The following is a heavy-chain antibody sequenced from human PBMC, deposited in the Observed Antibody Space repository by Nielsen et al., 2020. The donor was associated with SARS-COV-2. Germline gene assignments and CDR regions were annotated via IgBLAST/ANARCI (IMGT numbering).Heavy chain of an antibody. D-gene: IGHD4-23*01. CDR1: GFIFSGYG. J-gene: IGHJ6*02. CDR2: IYYDGSNK. V-gene: IGHV3-33*08. CDR3: ARYDYGGNPGEDYGMDV. Sequence: GGSLRLSCLGSGFIFSGYGMHWVRQAPGKGLEWVAVIYYDGSNKYYGDSVKGRFTISRDNSKNTVYLQMNSLRAEDTAVYYCARYDYGGNPGEDYGMDVWGQGTTVTVSS.